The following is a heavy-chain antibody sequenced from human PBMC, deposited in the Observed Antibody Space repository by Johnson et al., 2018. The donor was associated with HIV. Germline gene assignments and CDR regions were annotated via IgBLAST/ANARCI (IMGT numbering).Heavy chain of an antibody. CDR3: ARDKSGSYRGAFDV. CDR2: IKSDGTST. Sequence: VQLVESGGGLVQPGRSLRLSCAASGFTFSSYAMHWVRQAPGKGLEWVSRIKSDGTSTNYADSVKGRFTISRDNAKHSLYLQMNTLRADDTALYYCARDKSGSYRGAFDVWGQGTMVTVSS. D-gene: IGHD1-26*01. V-gene: IGHV3-74*01. J-gene: IGHJ3*01. CDR1: GFTFSSYA.